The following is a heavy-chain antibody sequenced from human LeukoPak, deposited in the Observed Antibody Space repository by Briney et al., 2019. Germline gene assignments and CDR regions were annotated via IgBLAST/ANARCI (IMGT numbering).Heavy chain of an antibody. J-gene: IGHJ6*04. CDR2: INPNSGGT. Sequence: ASVKVSCKASGYTFTGHYMHWVRQAPGQGLEWMGWINPNSGGTNYAQKFQGWVTMTRDTSISTAYMELSRLTSDDMAVYYCARDVDGMDVWGKGTTVTVSS. CDR1: GYTFTGHY. V-gene: IGHV1-2*04. CDR3: ARDVDGMDV.